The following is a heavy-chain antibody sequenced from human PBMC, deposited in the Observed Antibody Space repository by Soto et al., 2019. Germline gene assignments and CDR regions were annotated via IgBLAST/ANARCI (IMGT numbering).Heavy chain of an antibody. CDR2: ISGSGGST. Sequence: GGSLRLSCAASGFTFSSYAMSWVRQAPGKGLEWVSAISGSGGSTYYADSVKGRFTISRDNSKNTLYLQMNSLRAEDTAVYYCAKADTYYYDSSGYIDYWGQGTLVTVSS. CDR3: AKADTYYYDSSGYIDY. D-gene: IGHD3-22*01. V-gene: IGHV3-23*01. CDR1: GFTFSSYA. J-gene: IGHJ4*02.